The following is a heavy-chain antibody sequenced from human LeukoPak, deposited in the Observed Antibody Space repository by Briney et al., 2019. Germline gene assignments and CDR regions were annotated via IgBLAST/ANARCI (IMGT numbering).Heavy chain of an antibody. D-gene: IGHD2-8*01. V-gene: IGHV3-64*01. CDR3: ARAGVFPESFADY. CDR1: GFTFSSYA. Sequence: PGGSLRLSCAASGFTFSSYAMHWVRQTPGKGLEYVSAISSNGGSTYYANSVKGRFTISRDNSKNTLYLQMGSLRAEDMAVYYCARAGVFPESFADYWGQGTLVTVSS. CDR2: ISSNGGST. J-gene: IGHJ4*02.